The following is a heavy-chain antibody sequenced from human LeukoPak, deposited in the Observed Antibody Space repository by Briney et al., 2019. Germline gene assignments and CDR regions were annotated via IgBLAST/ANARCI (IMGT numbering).Heavy chain of an antibody. CDR3: ARGVAALGYNRFDP. D-gene: IGHD6-6*01. Sequence: SETLSLTCTVSGGSISSYYWSWIRQPAGKGLEWIGRIYTSGSTNYNPSLKSRVTMSVDTSKNQFSLKLSSVTAADTAVYYCARGVAALGYNRFDPWGQGTLVTVSS. J-gene: IGHJ5*02. V-gene: IGHV4-4*07. CDR1: GGSISSYY. CDR2: IYTSGST.